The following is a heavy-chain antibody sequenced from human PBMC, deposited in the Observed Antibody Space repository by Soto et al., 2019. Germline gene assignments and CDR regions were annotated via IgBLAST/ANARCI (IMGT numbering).Heavy chain of an antibody. J-gene: IGHJ4*02. V-gene: IGHV3-33*01. CDR3: ARDNSRSAGGGTTMLIGY. CDR2: ILHDGSYK. CDR1: GFTFSLYG. Sequence: QVQLVESGGGVVQPGRSLRLSCAASGFTFSLYGIHWVRQAPGKGLEWVAVILHDGSYKYYGDSVRGRFTISRDNSKNALYLQMDSLRAEDTAVYYCARDNSRSAGGGTTMLIGYWGQGTLVTVSS. D-gene: IGHD1-7*01.